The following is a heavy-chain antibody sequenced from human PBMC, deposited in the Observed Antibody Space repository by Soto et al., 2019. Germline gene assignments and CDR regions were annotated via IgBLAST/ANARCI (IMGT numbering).Heavy chain of an antibody. V-gene: IGHV1-69*06. CDR2: IIPIFGTA. CDR1: GGTFSSYA. CDR3: APHGVVHPDNTIMLCLGHNKYYYGMDV. J-gene: IGHJ6*02. Sequence: ASVKVSCKASGGTFSSYAISWVRQAPGQGLEWMGGIIPIFGTANYAQKFQGRVTITADKSTSTAYMELSSLRSEDTAVYYCAPHGVVHPDNTIMLCLGHNKYYYGMDVWGQGTTVTVSS. D-gene: IGHD3-16*01.